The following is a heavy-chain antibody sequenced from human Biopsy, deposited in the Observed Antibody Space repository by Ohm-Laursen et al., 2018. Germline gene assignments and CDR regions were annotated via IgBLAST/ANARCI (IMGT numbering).Heavy chain of an antibody. V-gene: IGHV1-8*01. CDR1: GYTFTSYE. CDR3: ARADPPLFYYGSGSSNWFDP. Sequence: DSVKVSCKASGYTFTSYEINWVRQATGQGLEWMGWMNPDRGNTGYAQNFQGRVTMTRNTCISTAYMELSSLKSEDTAVYFCARADPPLFYYGSGSSNWFDPWGQGTLVTVSS. J-gene: IGHJ5*02. D-gene: IGHD3-10*01. CDR2: MNPDRGNT.